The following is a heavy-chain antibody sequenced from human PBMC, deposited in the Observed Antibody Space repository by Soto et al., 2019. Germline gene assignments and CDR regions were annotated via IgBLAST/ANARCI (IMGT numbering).Heavy chain of an antibody. Sequence: QVQVVESGGGVVQPGRSLRLSCAASGFTFSTYGMHWVRQAPGKGLEWVAVISYDGSNKYYADSVKGRFTISRDNSKNNLYLQMNSLRAEDTAVCYCANDQLPYTVTTPGSWGKGTLVTVSS. D-gene: IGHD1-26*01. CDR2: ISYDGSNK. V-gene: IGHV3-30*18. J-gene: IGHJ5*02. CDR1: GFTFSTYG. CDR3: ANDQLPYTVTTPGS.